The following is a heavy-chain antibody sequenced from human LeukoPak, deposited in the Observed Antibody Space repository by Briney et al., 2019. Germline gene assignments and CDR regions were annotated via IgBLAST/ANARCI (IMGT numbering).Heavy chain of an antibody. Sequence: SETLSLTCTVSGGSISSYYWSWIRQPPGKGLEWIGYIYYSGSTNYNPSLKSRVTISVDTSKNQFSLKLSSVTAADTAVYYCARAKNPYYYYYYMDFWGRGTTVTVSS. CDR3: ARAKNPYYYYYYMDF. V-gene: IGHV4-59*08. CDR2: IYYSGST. CDR1: GGSISSYY. J-gene: IGHJ6*03.